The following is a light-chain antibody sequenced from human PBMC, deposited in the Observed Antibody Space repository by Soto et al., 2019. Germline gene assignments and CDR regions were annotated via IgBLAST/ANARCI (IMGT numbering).Light chain of an antibody. CDR3: QQYAASPET. J-gene: IGKJ1*01. V-gene: IGKV3-20*01. Sequence: TQSPSTVSADVGDSVTITCRASQSLTTRNLAWYQHIPGQAPRLLIYGASTRATGIPDRFSGSGSGTDFTLSVSGLEPEDFAVYYCQQYAASPETFGQGTKVDIK. CDR2: GAS. CDR1: QSLTTRN.